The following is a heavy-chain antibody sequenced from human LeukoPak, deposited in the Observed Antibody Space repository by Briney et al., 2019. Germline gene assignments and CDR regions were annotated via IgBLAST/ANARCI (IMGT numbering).Heavy chain of an antibody. Sequence: GGSLRLSCAASGFTFSSYAMSWVRQAPGKGLEWVSGISGSDGGTHYADSVKGRFTISRDNSKNTLYLQMNSLRAEDTALYYCAKGRSGSYSPTWDFWGQGTQVTVSS. J-gene: IGHJ4*02. CDR2: ISGSDGGT. D-gene: IGHD1-26*01. CDR1: GFTFSSYA. V-gene: IGHV3-23*01. CDR3: AKGRSGSYSPTWDF.